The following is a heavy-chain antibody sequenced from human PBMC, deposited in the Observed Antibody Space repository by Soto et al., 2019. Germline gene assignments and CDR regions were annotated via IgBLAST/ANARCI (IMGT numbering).Heavy chain of an antibody. J-gene: IGHJ3*02. CDR1: VFTGSSYA. D-gene: IGHD3-22*01. Sequence: GSLRLACAASVFTGSSYAMSWVRQAPGKGLEWVSAISGIGGSTYYADSVKGRFTISRDNSKNTLYLQMNSLRAEDTAVYYCAKDLRGYYDSSGYYSGIDAFDIWGQGTMVTVSS. V-gene: IGHV3-23*01. CDR2: ISGIGGST. CDR3: AKDLRGYYDSSGYYSGIDAFDI.